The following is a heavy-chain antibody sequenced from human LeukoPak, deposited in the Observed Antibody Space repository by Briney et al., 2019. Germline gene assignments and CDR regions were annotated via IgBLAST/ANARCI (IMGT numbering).Heavy chain of an antibody. D-gene: IGHD1-1*01. CDR2: LLYGGTA. Sequence: SETLSLTCTVSGASISRNGVDYYWGWIRQPPGRGLEWIGSLLYGGTAYYNPSPKNRVTISLDTSKNQFSLKLTSVTAADTAVYYCARTSGTTGHLLETDIWGQGTMVTVSS. CDR1: GASISRNGVDYY. J-gene: IGHJ3*02. CDR3: ARTSGTTGHLLETDI. V-gene: IGHV4-39*01.